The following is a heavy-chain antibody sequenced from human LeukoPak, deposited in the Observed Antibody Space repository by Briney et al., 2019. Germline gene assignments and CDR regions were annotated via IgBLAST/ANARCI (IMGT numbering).Heavy chain of an antibody. D-gene: IGHD3-10*01. V-gene: IGHV3-21*01. Sequence: PGGSLRLSCAASGFTFDDYGMSWVRQAPGKGLEWVSSISSSSSYIYYADSVKGRFTISRDNAKNSLYLQMNSLRAEDTAVYYCARGLLWFGEFRDAFDIWGQGTMVTVSS. J-gene: IGHJ3*02. CDR3: ARGLLWFGEFRDAFDI. CDR1: GFTFDDYG. CDR2: ISSSSSYI.